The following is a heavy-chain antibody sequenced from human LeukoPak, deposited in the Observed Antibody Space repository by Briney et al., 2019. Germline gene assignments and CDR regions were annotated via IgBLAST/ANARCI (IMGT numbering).Heavy chain of an antibody. CDR1: GFTFSSDA. CDR2: ISGGGGTK. V-gene: IGHV3-23*01. J-gene: IGHJ4*02. Sequence: GSLRLSCAASGFTFSSDAMNWGRQAPGKGLEWVSAISGGGGTKYYEDSMKGRVTISEDNSKNTLFMQMNSLRAEETAVYYCAKDREGLSSGYDLEYFDYWGQGTLVTVFS. CDR3: AKDREGLSSGYDLEYFDY. D-gene: IGHD5-12*01.